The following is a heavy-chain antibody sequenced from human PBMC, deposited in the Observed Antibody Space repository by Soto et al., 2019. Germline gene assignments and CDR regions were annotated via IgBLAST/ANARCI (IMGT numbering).Heavy chain of an antibody. CDR2: ISSGAITI. Sequence: QVQLVESGGGLVKPGGSLRLSCAASGFTFSDYYMNWIRQAPGKGLEWVSYISSGAITIYYADSVKGRFTISRDNAKNSLYLQMNSLRAEDTAVYYCAGQYSSSSVEFWGQGPLVTVSS. V-gene: IGHV3-11*01. CDR3: AGQYSSSSVEF. CDR1: GFTFSDYY. D-gene: IGHD6-6*01. J-gene: IGHJ4*02.